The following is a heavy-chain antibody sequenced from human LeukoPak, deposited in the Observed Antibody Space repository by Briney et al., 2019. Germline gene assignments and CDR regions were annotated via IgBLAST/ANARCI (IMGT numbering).Heavy chain of an antibody. Sequence: SVKVSCKASGFTFTSSAVQWVRQARGQRLEWIGWIVVGSGNTNCAQKFQERVTITRDMSTSTAYMELSSLRSEDTAVYYCAGGSGSYYNSPFDYWGQGTLVTVSS. CDR2: IVVGSGNT. J-gene: IGHJ4*02. V-gene: IGHV1-58*01. CDR3: AGGSGSYYNSPFDY. D-gene: IGHD3-10*01. CDR1: GFTFTSSA.